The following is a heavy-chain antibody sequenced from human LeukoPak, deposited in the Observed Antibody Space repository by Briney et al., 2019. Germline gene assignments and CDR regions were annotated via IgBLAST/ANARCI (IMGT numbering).Heavy chain of an antibody. Sequence: WETLSLTCVVSGYSFSGDYCWGWIRQPPGKGLEWIGSISHGGSTYYNPSPKRRVTMSGDTSGHRFSLNLRSRTARATCGYSCAGVAGHIEVVDFWGQGTLVTVSS. CDR3: AGVAGHIEVVDF. CDR2: ISHGGST. J-gene: IGHJ4*02. V-gene: IGHV4-38-2*01. CDR1: GYSFSGDYC. D-gene: IGHD2-21*01.